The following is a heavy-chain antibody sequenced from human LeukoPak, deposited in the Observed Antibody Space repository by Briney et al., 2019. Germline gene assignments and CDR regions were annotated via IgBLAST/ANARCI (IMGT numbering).Heavy chain of an antibody. CDR2: ISNDGSNK. Sequence: QPGRSLRLSCAASGFTFTSYAMHWVRQAPGKGLEWVAIISNDGSNKYYADSVKGRFTISRDNSKSTVYLQVNSLRAEDTAVYYCARDLGLGRGWYGGDYWGQGTLVTVSS. D-gene: IGHD6-19*01. CDR3: ARDLGLGRGWYGGDY. J-gene: IGHJ4*02. CDR1: GFTFTSYA. V-gene: IGHV3-30-3*01.